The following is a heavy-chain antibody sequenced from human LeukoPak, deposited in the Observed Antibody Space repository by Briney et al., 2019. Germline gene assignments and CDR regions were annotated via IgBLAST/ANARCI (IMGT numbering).Heavy chain of an antibody. CDR1: GFTFSSYA. Sequence: SEGSLRLSCVVSGFTFSSYAMHWVRQAPGKGLEYVSAISSNGGSTYYANSVKGRFTISRDNSKNTLYLQMNSLKTEDTAVYYCTTDPRLVVVIVDYWGQGTLVTVSS. V-gene: IGHV3-64*01. CDR2: ISSNGGST. J-gene: IGHJ4*02. D-gene: IGHD3-22*01. CDR3: TTDPRLVVVIVDY.